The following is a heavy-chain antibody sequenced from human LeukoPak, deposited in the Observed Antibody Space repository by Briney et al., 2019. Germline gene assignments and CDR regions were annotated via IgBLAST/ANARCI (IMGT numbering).Heavy chain of an antibody. CDR3: ANLPTGLHGRGEGDY. J-gene: IGHJ4*02. V-gene: IGHV3-74*01. Sequence: PGGSLRLSCAASGFTFSSYWMHWVRQAPGKGLVWVSRINSDGSSTSYADSVKGRFTISRDNAKNSLYLQMNSLRAEDTAVYYCANLPTGLHGRGEGDYWGQGTLVTVSS. CDR2: INSDGSST. D-gene: IGHD4-11*01. CDR1: GFTFSSYW.